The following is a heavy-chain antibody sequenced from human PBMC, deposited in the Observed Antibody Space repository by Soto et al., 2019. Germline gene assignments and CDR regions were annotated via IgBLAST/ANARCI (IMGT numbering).Heavy chain of an antibody. CDR1: GYTFTSYG. Sequence: ASVKVSCEASGYTFTSYGISWVRQAPGQGLEWMGWISAYNGNTNYAQKLQGRVTMTTDTSTSTAYMELRSLRSDDTAVYYCARYSNNPFDYYYYGMDVWGQGTTVTVSS. V-gene: IGHV1-18*01. CDR2: ISAYNGNT. D-gene: IGHD4-4*01. CDR3: ARYSNNPFDYYYYGMDV. J-gene: IGHJ6*02.